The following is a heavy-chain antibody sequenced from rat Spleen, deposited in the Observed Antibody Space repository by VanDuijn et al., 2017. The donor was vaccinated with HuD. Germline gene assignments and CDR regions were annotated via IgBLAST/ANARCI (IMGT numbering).Heavy chain of an antibody. CDR2: ISYDGSST. CDR1: GFTFSNYG. Sequence: EVQLVESGGGLVQPGRSLKLSCAASGFTFSNYGMAWVRQAPTKGLEWVATISYDGSSTYYRDSVKGRFTISRDNAKSTLYLQMDSLRSEDTATYYCARDYGYTYRVMEAWGQGASVTVSS. CDR3: ARDYGYTYRVMEA. J-gene: IGHJ4*01. V-gene: IGHV5-29*01. D-gene: IGHD1-9*01.